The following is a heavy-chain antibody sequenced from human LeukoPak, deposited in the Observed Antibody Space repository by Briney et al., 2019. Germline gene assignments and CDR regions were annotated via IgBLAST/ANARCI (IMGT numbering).Heavy chain of an antibody. J-gene: IGHJ4*02. CDR2: ISWNSGSI. CDR3: AKDIGRVADDGPFDY. Sequence: GGSLGLPCAASGFTFEDYAWHWFRKAPGKALEWVSGISWNSGSIGYADSVKGRFTISRDNAKNSLYLQMNGLRAEDMALYYCAKDIGRVADDGPFDYWGQGTLVTVSS. CDR1: GFTFEDYA. D-gene: IGHD2-15*01. V-gene: IGHV3-9*03.